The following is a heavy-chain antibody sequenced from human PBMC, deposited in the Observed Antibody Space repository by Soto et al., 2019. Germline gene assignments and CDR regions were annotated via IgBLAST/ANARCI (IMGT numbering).Heavy chain of an antibody. V-gene: IGHV3-23*01. Sequence: GGSLRLSCAASGFTFSSYAMSWVRQAPGKGLEWVSAISGSGGSTYYADSVKGRFTISRDNSKNTLYLQMNSLRAEDTAVYYCAKDLGDYYYDSSGYYIGFDYWGQGTLVTVSS. J-gene: IGHJ4*02. CDR3: AKDLGDYYYDSSGYYIGFDY. CDR2: ISGSGGST. D-gene: IGHD3-22*01. CDR1: GFTFSSYA.